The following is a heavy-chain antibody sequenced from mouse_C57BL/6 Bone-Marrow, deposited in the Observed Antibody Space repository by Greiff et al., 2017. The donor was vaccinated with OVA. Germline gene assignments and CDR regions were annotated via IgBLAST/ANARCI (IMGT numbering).Heavy chain of an antibody. Sequence: EVQLVESGPGLVKPSQSLSLTCSVTGYSITSGYYWNWIRQFPGNKLEWMGYISYDGSNNYNPSLKNRISITRDTSKNQFFLKLNSVTTEDTATYYGARDLLWFPWFAYWGQGTLVTVSA. CDR3: ARDLLWFPWFAY. CDR1: GYSITSGYY. D-gene: IGHD2-2*01. V-gene: IGHV3-6*01. J-gene: IGHJ3*01. CDR2: ISYDGSN.